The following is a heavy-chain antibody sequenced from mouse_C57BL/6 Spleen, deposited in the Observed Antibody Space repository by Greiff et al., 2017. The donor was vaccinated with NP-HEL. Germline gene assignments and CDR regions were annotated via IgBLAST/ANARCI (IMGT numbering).Heavy chain of an antibody. D-gene: IGHD1-1*01. V-gene: IGHV5-4*03. CDR2: ISDGGSYT. Sequence: EVKLMESGGGLVKPGGSLKLSCAASGFTFSSYAMSWVRQTPEKRLEWVATISDGGSYTYYPDNVKGRFTISRDNAKNNLYLQMSHLKSADTAMYYCARASYYYGSSYVFDYWGQGTTLTVSS. J-gene: IGHJ2*01. CDR3: ARASYYYGSSYVFDY. CDR1: GFTFSSYA.